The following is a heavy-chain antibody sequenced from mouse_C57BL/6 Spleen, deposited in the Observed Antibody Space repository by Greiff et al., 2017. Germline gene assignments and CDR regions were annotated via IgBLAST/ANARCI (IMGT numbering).Heavy chain of an antibody. V-gene: IGHV1-39*01. CDR3: ARWDYGSNYAMDY. J-gene: IGHJ4*01. CDR2: INPNYGTT. D-gene: IGHD1-1*01. Sequence: EVKLLESGPELVKPGASVKISCKASGYSFTDYNMNWVKQSNGKSLEWIGVINPNYGTTSYNQKFKGKATLTVDQSSSTAYMQLNSLTSEDSAVYYCARWDYGSNYAMDYWGQGTSVTVSS. CDR1: GYSFTDYN.